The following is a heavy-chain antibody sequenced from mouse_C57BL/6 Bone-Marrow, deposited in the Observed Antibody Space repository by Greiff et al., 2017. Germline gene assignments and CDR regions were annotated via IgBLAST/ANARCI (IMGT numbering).Heavy chain of an antibody. D-gene: IGHD2-5*01. Sequence: EVQLQQSGPELVKPGASVKISCKASGYSFTDYNMNWVKQSNGKSLEWIGVINPNYGTTSYNQKFKGKATLTVDQSSSTAYMQLNSLTSENSAVYYCARTLYPLYRNLGVYFDVWGTGTTVTVSS. J-gene: IGHJ1*03. CDR2: INPNYGTT. V-gene: IGHV1-39*01. CDR3: ARTLYPLYRNLGVYFDV. CDR1: GYSFTDYN.